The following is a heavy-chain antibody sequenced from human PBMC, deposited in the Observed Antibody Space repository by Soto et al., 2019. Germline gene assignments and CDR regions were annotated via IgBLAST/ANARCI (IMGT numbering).Heavy chain of an antibody. Sequence: SETLSLTCTVSGGSISSYYWSWIRQPPGKGLEWIGYIYYSGSTNYNPSLKSRVTISVDTSKNQFSLKLSSVTAADTAVYYCARGRYYYDSSGYYYFDYWGQGTLVTVSS. CDR1: GGSISSYY. J-gene: IGHJ4*02. CDR2: IYYSGST. CDR3: ARGRYYYDSSGYYYFDY. V-gene: IGHV4-59*01. D-gene: IGHD3-22*01.